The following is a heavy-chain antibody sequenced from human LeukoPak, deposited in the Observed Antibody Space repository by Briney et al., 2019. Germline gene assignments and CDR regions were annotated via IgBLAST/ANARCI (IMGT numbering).Heavy chain of an antibody. J-gene: IGHJ5*02. CDR1: GYTFTSYD. CDR2: MNPNSGNT. D-gene: IGHD6-6*01. V-gene: IGHV1-8*02. CDR3: ARVGGPSSSSMNWFDP. Sequence: ASVKVSCKASGYTFTSYDINWVRQATGQGLEWMGWMNPNSGNTGYAQKLQGRVTMTTDTSTSTAYMELRSLRSDDTAVYYCARVGGPSSSSMNWFDPWGQGTLVTVSS.